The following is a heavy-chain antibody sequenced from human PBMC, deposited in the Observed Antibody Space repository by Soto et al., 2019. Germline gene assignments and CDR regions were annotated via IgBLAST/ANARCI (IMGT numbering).Heavy chain of an antibody. CDR2: ISSSSSYT. Sequence: GGSLRLSCAASGFTFSDYYMSWIRQAPGKGLEWVSYISSSSSYTNYADSVKGRFTISRDNAKNSLYLQMNSLRAEDTAVYYCARPSSGYYLNPFDYWGQGTLVTASS. J-gene: IGHJ4*02. CDR1: GFTFSDYY. CDR3: ARPSSGYYLNPFDY. D-gene: IGHD3-22*01. V-gene: IGHV3-11*06.